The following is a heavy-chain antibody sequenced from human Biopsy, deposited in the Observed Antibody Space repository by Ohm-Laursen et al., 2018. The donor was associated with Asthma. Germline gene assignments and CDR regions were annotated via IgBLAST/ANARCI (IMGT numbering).Heavy chain of an antibody. CDR3: AKDVFPGWEVRRGPDY. CDR1: GFRFPIYG. Sequence: SLRLSCAASGFRFPIYGMHWVRQGPGKGPEWVALISYDGRETGYVDSVKGRFTISRDNSRNMLHLQMNSLRAEDTAVYYCAKDVFPGWEVRRGPDYWGQGTLVTVSA. V-gene: IGHV3-30*18. J-gene: IGHJ4*02. CDR2: ISYDGRET. D-gene: IGHD1-26*01.